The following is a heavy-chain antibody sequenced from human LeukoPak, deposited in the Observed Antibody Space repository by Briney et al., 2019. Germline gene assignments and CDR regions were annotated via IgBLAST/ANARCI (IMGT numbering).Heavy chain of an antibody. CDR1: GFTFSSYW. CDR2: INSDGSST. V-gene: IGHV3-74*01. D-gene: IGHD2-21*02. J-gene: IGHJ4*02. CDR3: ARVGGSSYCGGDCYHLGY. Sequence: QPGGSLRLSCAASGFTFSSYWMHWVRQAPGKGLVWVSRINSDGSSTSYADSVKGRFTISRDNAENTLYLQMNSLRAEDTAVYYCARVGGSSYCGGDCYHLGYWGQGTLVTVSS.